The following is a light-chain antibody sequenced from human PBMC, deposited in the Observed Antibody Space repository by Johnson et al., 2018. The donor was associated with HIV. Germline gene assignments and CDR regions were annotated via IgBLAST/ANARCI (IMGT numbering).Light chain of an antibody. J-gene: IGLJ1*01. V-gene: IGLV1-51*02. CDR1: SSNIGNNL. CDR2: ANN. Sequence: LTQPPSVSAPPGQKVPISCSGSSSNIGNNLASWYQQLPGTAPKLLIYANNKRPSGIPDRFSGSKSGTSATLGIPGLQTGDEAVYYCGTWDNGLSAYVFGTGTKVTVL. CDR3: GTWDNGLSAYV.